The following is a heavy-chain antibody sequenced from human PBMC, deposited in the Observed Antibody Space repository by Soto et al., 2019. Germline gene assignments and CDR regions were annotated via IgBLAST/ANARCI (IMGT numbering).Heavy chain of an antibody. CDR1: GGSISSGGYS. CDR3: ARGQVVAAQP. D-gene: IGHD2-15*01. CDR2: IYHSGST. Sequence: QLQLQESGSGLVKPSQTLSLTCAVSGGSISSGGYSWSWIRQPPGKGLEWIGYIYHSGSTYYNPSLKSRVTISVDRSQSHFSLTLSSVTAADTAVYYCARGQVVAAQPWGQGTLVTVSS. J-gene: IGHJ1*01. V-gene: IGHV4-30-2*01.